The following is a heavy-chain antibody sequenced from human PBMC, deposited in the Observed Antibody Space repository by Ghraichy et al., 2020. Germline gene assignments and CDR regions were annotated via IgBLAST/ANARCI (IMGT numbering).Heavy chain of an antibody. J-gene: IGHJ1*01. V-gene: IGHV3-30*02. Sequence: GSLRLSCAASGFTFSSYGMHWVRQAPGKGLEWVAFIRYDGSNKYYADSVKGRFTISRDNSKNTLYLQMNSLRAEDTAVYYCAKDWGITPKYFQHWGQGTLVTVSS. CDR2: IRYDGSNK. CDR1: GFTFSSYG. CDR3: AKDWGITPKYFQH. D-gene: IGHD3-16*01.